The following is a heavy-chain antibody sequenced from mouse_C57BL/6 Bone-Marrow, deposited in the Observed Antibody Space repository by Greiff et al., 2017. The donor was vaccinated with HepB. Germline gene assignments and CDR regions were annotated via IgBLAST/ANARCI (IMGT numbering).Heavy chain of an antibody. CDR2: IDPEDGDT. J-gene: IGHJ2*01. V-gene: IGHV14-1*01. Sequence: VQLKESGAELVRPGASVKLSCTASGFNIKDSYMHWVKQRPEQGLEWIGRIDPEDGDTEYAPKFQGKATMTADTSSNTAYLPRSSLTSEDTAVYYCTTLGDGYYFFFDYWGQGTTLTVSS. CDR3: TTLGDGYYFFFDY. CDR1: GFNIKDSY. D-gene: IGHD2-3*01.